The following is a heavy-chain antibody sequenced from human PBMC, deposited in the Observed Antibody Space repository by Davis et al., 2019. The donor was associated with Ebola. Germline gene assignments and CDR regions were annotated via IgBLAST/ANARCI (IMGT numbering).Heavy chain of an antibody. V-gene: IGHV3-7*03. J-gene: IGHJ5*02. CDR3: AGDPNWESGS. CDR2: IKGDGSEK. Sequence: GESLKISCAASGFTFRSYWMTWVRQAPGKGLEWVANIKGDGSEKYYVGSVEGRFTISRDNSKNTLYLQMDSLRIEDTAQYYCAGDPNWESGSWGQGTLVSVSS. CDR1: GFTFRSYW. D-gene: IGHD1-1*01.